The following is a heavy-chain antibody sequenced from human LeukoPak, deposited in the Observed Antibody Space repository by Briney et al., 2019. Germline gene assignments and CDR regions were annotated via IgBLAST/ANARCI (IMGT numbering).Heavy chain of an antibody. Sequence: GGSLRLSCAASGFTFSNAWMSWVRQAPGKGLEGGGRFKIKTDVGATDYAAPVKGRFTISRDNSKNTLYLQMNSLRAEDTALYYCASLDYFDSSDYGDYWGQGSLVTVSS. CDR1: GFTFSNAW. J-gene: IGHJ4*02. D-gene: IGHD3-22*01. V-gene: IGHV3-15*01. CDR3: ASLDYFDSSDYGDY. CDR2: FKIKTDVGAT.